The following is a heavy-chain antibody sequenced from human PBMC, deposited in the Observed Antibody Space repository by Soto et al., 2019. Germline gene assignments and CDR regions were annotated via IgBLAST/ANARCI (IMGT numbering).Heavy chain of an antibody. J-gene: IGHJ5*02. Sequence: SETLSLTCTVSGDSISGGASFWSWIRQPPGKGLEWIANVYYSGSSYYNPSLKGRLTISVDTTRNQFSLQLKSMTAADTAVYYCAKLSCTSSTCYFPGWFDPWGQGTLVTVSS. CDR3: AKLSCTSSTCYFPGWFDP. CDR2: VYYSGSS. V-gene: IGHV4-31*03. D-gene: IGHD2-2*01. CDR1: GDSISGGASF.